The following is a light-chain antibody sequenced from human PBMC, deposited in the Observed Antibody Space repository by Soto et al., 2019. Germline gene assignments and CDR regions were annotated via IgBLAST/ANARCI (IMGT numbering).Light chain of an antibody. V-gene: IGKV3-15*01. Sequence: EIVLTQSPATLSVYPGERATLSCRASQSVSSNLAWYQQKPGQAPRLLIYGASTRATGIPARFSGSGSGTEFTLTISSLQSEDFAVYYCQQYNNWPRTFSQGTKVDIK. J-gene: IGKJ1*01. CDR3: QQYNNWPRT. CDR2: GAS. CDR1: QSVSSN.